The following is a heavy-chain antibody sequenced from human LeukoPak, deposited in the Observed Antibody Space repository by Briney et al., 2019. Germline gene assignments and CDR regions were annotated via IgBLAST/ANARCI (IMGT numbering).Heavy chain of an antibody. J-gene: IGHJ4*02. CDR3: ARDRPNYDFWSGQILSEAVDY. CDR2: IKQDGSEK. Sequence: GGSLRLSCAASGFTFSSYWMSWARQAPGKGLEWVANIKQDGSEKYYVDSVKGRFTISRDNAKNSLYLQMNSLRAEDTAVYYCARDRPNYDFWSGQILSEAVDYWGQGTLVTVSS. D-gene: IGHD3-3*01. V-gene: IGHV3-7*01. CDR1: GFTFSSYW.